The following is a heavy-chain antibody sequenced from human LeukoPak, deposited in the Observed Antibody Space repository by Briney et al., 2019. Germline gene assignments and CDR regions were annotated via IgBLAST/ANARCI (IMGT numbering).Heavy chain of an antibody. CDR1: GGTFSSYA. V-gene: IGHV1-69*01. D-gene: IGHD4-17*01. CDR3: ARERSPNGDYIFDY. Sequence: SVKVSCKASGGTFSSYAISWVRQAPGQGLEWMGGIIPIFGTANYAQKFQGRVTITADESTSTAYMELSSLRSGDTAVYYCARERSPNGDYIFDYWGQGTLVTVSS. J-gene: IGHJ4*02. CDR2: IIPIFGTA.